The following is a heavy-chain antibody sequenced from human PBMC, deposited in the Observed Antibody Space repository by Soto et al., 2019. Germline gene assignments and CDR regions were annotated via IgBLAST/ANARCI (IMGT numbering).Heavy chain of an antibody. V-gene: IGHV3-7*03. D-gene: IGHD4-17*01. Sequence: GGSMRLSCAVSGFTFSRFWMGWVRQAPGRGLEWVANIQQDGGEKYYVDSVKGRFTMSKDNVKNSLYLQMNSLGAEDTAVYYCARVRYGGYSYYFDYWGQGALVTVSS. CDR2: IQQDGGEK. CDR1: GFTFSRFW. J-gene: IGHJ4*02. CDR3: ARVRYGGYSYYFDY.